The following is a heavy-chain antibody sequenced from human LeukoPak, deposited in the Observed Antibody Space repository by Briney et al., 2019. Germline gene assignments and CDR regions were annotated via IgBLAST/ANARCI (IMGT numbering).Heavy chain of an antibody. V-gene: IGHV5-51*01. CDR1: GYSFTSYW. J-gene: IGHJ4*02. CDR3: ARSGGSDEGPDYFDY. CDR2: IYPGDSDT. D-gene: IGHD2-15*01. Sequence: GGSLKIFCKGSGYSFTSYWIGWVRQMPGKGLEWMGIIYPGDSDTRYSPCCQGQLTTSAENSSSTAYLQWSSQKPSDTAMYYCARSGGSDEGPDYFDYWVQGTLVTVSS.